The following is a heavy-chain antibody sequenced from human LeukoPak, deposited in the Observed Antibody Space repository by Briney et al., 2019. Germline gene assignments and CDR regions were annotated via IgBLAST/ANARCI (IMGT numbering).Heavy chain of an antibody. CDR2: MNPNSGNT. Sequence: EASVKVSCKASGYTFTSYDINWVRQATGQGLELMGWMNPNSGNTGYAQKFQGRVTMTRNTSISTAYMELSSLRSEDTAVYYCARGVGELGPGYNWFDPWGQGTLVTVSS. J-gene: IGHJ5*02. D-gene: IGHD3-10*01. CDR1: GYTFTSYD. V-gene: IGHV1-8*01. CDR3: ARGVGELGPGYNWFDP.